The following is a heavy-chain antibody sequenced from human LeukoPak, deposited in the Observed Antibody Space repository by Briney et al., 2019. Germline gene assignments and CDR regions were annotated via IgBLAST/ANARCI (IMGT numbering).Heavy chain of an antibody. D-gene: IGHD5-12*01. V-gene: IGHV3-30*02. CDR3: TKKGCSGGACPYYDWYFDL. CDR1: GFNFNSHC. Sequence: GGALRLSCVPSGFNFNSHCMQWVRQAPGKGLEWVSFIKSDGGDISYADSVKGRFTISRDNSENTLFLQMNSLRTEDTALYYCTKKGCSGGACPYYDWYFDLWGRGTLVTVPS. J-gene: IGHJ2*01. CDR2: IKSDGGDI.